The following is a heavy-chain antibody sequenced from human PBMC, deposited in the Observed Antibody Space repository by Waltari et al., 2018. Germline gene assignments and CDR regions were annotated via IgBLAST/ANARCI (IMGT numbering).Heavy chain of an antibody. CDR1: GYSIRSGYY. V-gene: IGHV4-38-2*01. CDR2: IYHSGST. CDR3: ARLRPDYDYIWGSSEIDY. J-gene: IGHJ4*02. Sequence: QVQLQESGPGLVKPSETLSLTCAVSGYSIRSGYYWGWIRQPPGTGLEWIGSIYHSGSTYYNPSLKSRVTISVDTSKNQFSLKLSSVTAADTAVYYCARLRPDYDYIWGSSEIDYWGQGTLVTVSS. D-gene: IGHD3-16*01.